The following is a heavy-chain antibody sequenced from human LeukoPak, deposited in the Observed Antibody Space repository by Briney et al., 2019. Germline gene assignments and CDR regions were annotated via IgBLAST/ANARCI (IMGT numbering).Heavy chain of an antibody. CDR3: ARSVVPDYYDSSGYGY. J-gene: IGHJ4*02. V-gene: IGHV4-34*01. D-gene: IGHD3-22*01. CDR1: GGSFSGYY. CDR2: INHSGST. Sequence: SETLSLTCAIYGGSFSGYYWSWIRQPPGKGLEWIGEINHSGSTNYNPSLKSRVTISVDTSKNQFSLKLSSVTAADTAAYYCARSVVPDYYDSSGYGYWGQGTLVTVSS.